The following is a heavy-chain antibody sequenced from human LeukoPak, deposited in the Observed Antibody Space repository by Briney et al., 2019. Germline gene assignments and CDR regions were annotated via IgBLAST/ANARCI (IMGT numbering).Heavy chain of an antibody. Sequence: GGSLRLSCAASGFTFSSYAMSWVRQAPGKGLEWVSAISGSGGSTYYADSVKGRFTISRDNSKNTLYLQMNSLRAEDTAVYYCAKAYCGGDCYGDYFEYWGQGTLVTVSS. CDR1: GFTFSSYA. V-gene: IGHV3-23*01. CDR2: ISGSGGST. CDR3: AKAYCGGDCYGDYFEY. D-gene: IGHD2-21*02. J-gene: IGHJ4*02.